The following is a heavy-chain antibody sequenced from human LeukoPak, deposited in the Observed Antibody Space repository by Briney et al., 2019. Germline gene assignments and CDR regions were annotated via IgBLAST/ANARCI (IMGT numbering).Heavy chain of an antibody. CDR2: ISKSGTST. CDR3: ARDGRKGYGSGSLDY. CDR1: GFTFSDYY. Sequence: PGGSLRLSCAASGFTFSDYYMSWLRQAPGKGLEWVSYISKSGTSTKYADSVKGRFSISRDNAKQSLYLQLTSLTAEDTAVYYCARDGRKGYGSGSLDYWGQGTLVTVSS. V-gene: IGHV3-11*05. J-gene: IGHJ4*02. D-gene: IGHD3-10*01.